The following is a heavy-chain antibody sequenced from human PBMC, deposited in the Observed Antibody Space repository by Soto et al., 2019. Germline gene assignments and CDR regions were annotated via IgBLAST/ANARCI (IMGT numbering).Heavy chain of an antibody. CDR1: GYTFTSYG. CDR3: AGVYSSSWSTKDYNWFDP. V-gene: IGHV1-18*01. CDR2: ISAYNGNT. J-gene: IGHJ5*02. Sequence: GASVKVSCKASGYTFTSYGISWVRQAPGQGLEWMGWISAYNGNTNYAQKLQGRVTMTTDTSTSTAYMELRSLRSDDTAVYYCAGVYSSSWSTKDYNWFDPWGQGTLVTVSS. D-gene: IGHD6-13*01.